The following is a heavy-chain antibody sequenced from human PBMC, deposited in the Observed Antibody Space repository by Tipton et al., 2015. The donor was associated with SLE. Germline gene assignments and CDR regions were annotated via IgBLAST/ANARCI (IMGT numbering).Heavy chain of an antibody. CDR3: ARQIFAGDSPPY. V-gene: IGHV4-39*01. CDR1: GGSISSSSHY. Sequence: TLSLTCTVSGGSISSSSHYWAWIRQPPGKGLEWIGSMYYGGSIYYNPSLESRVTMSADASKSQFSLKLTSVTAADTAVYYCARQIFAGDSPPYWGHGTLVTVSS. D-gene: IGHD2-21*02. CDR2: MYYGGSI. J-gene: IGHJ4*01.